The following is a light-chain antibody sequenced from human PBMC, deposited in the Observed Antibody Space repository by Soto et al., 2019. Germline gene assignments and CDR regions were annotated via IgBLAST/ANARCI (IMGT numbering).Light chain of an antibody. CDR3: QQYSSYPRT. J-gene: IGKJ1*01. CDR2: AAS. CDR1: QGISSY. Sequence: AIRMTQSPSSLSASTGDRVTITCRASQGISSYLAWYQQKPGKAPELLIYAASTLQGGVPSRFSGSGSGTDSTLTIDSLQSEDFATYYCQQYSSYPRTFGQGTKVEIK. V-gene: IGKV1-8*01.